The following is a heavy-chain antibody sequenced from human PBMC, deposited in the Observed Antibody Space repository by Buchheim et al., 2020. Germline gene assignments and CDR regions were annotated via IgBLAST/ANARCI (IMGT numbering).Heavy chain of an antibody. Sequence: QVQLVESGGGVVQPGRSLRLSCAASGFTFSSYAMHWVRQAPGKGLEWVAVISYDGSNKYYADSVKGRFTISRDNSKNTLYLQMNSLIAEDTPVSYFSPSTISVWSPYHSYF. D-gene: IGHD6-19*01. CDR3: SPSTISVWSPYHSYF. J-gene: IGHJ4*01. V-gene: IGHV3-30*04. CDR1: GFTFSSYA. CDR2: ISYDGSNK.